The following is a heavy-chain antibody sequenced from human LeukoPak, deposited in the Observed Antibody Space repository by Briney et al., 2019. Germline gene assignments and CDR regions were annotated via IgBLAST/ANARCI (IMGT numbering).Heavy chain of an antibody. V-gene: IGHV4-39*01. CDR2: IYYSGST. CDR1: GGSISSSSYY. CDR3: ARVVPAAFWFDP. J-gene: IGHJ5*02. D-gene: IGHD2-2*01. Sequence: SETLSLTCTASGGSISSSSYYWGWIRQPPGKGLEWIGSIYYSGSTYYNPSLKSRVTISVDTSKNQFSLKLSSVTAADTAVYYCARVVPAAFWFDPWGQGTLVTVSS.